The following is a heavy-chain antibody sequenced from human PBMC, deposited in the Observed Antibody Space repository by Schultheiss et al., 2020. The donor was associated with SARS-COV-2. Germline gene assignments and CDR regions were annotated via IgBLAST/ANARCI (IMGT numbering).Heavy chain of an antibody. CDR1: GFTFSSYA. V-gene: IGHV4-59*08. J-gene: IGHJ6*02. CDR2: IYYSGST. CDR3: ARQAVAGGGFRYYYYGMDV. Sequence: GSLRLSCAASGFTFSSYAMSWIRQTPGKGLEWIGYIYYSGSTDINPSLESRVTISIDTSKNQFSLKLSSVTAADTAVYYCARQAVAGGGFRYYYYGMDVWGQGTTVTVSS. D-gene: IGHD6-19*01.